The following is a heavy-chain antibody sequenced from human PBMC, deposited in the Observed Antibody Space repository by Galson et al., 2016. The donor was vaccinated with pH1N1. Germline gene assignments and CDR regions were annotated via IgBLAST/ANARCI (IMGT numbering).Heavy chain of an antibody. CDR1: GFTFSAYG. D-gene: IGHD3-9*01. Sequence: SLRLSCAASGFTFSAYGMDWVRQAPGKGLEWVAVISYDGSHKYYADSVKGRFTISRDNSKNTLYLQMNSLKAEDTAVYYCARDTWYVDPSTRMDVWGQGTTVTVSS. CDR3: ARDTWYVDPSTRMDV. CDR2: ISYDGSHK. V-gene: IGHV3-30*03. J-gene: IGHJ6*02.